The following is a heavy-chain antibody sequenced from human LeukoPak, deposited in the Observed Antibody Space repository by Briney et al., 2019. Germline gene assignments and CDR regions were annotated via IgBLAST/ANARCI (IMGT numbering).Heavy chain of an antibody. Sequence: GGSLRLSCAASGFTFSSYSMNWVRQAPGKGLEWVSSISSSSSYIYYADSVKGRFTISRDNAKNSLYLQMNSLRAEDTAVYYCVKQLVRTGPFDYWGQGTLVTVSS. D-gene: IGHD6-6*01. CDR3: VKQLVRTGPFDY. CDR1: GFTFSSYS. CDR2: ISSSSSYI. V-gene: IGHV3-21*01. J-gene: IGHJ4*02.